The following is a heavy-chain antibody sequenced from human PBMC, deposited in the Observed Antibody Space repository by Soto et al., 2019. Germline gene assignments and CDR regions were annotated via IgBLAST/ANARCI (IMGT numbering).Heavy chain of an antibody. V-gene: IGHV3-23*01. CDR2: ISGSGGST. D-gene: IGHD6-6*01. CDR3: ANGIAARPYFYSGMDV. CDR1: GFTFSSYA. J-gene: IGHJ6*02. Sequence: GGSLRLSCAASGFTFSSYAMCWVLQAPGKGLEWVSAISGSGGSTYYTDSVKGRLTISRDNCKNTLYLQKSSLRTEDTAVYYCANGIAARPYFYSGMDVWGQGTTVTVS.